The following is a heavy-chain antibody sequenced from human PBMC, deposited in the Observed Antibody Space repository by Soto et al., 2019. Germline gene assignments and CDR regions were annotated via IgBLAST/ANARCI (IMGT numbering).Heavy chain of an antibody. CDR1: GYTFTGYY. CDR2: INPNSGGT. Sequence: ASVKVSCKASGYTFTGYYMHWVRQAPGQGLEWMGWINPNSGGTNYAQKFQGWVTMTRDTSISTAYMELTRLKSDDAAIYYCARGFYDYGMDFSGQGTTVTVSS. CDR3: ARGFYDYGMDF. J-gene: IGHJ6*02. V-gene: IGHV1-2*04.